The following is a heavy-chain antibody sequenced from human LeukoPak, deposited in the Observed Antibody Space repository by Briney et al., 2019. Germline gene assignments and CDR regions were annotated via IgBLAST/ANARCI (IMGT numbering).Heavy chain of an antibody. CDR2: ISSGSDTI. Sequence: PGGSLRLSCAASGFTSSSYSMYWVRQTPGKGLEWVSYISSGSDTIYYADSMKGRFTISRDNAKNSLYLQMNSLRDEDTAVYFCARERSSSWYGYHYYGLDIWGQGTTVTVSS. D-gene: IGHD6-13*01. CDR1: GFTSSSYS. V-gene: IGHV3-48*02. J-gene: IGHJ6*02. CDR3: ARERSSSWYGYHYYGLDI.